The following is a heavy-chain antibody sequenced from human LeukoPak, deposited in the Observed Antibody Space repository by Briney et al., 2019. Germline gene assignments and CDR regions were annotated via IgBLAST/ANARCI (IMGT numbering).Heavy chain of an antibody. Sequence: GGSLRLSCAASGFTFSRYWMHWVRQAPGKGLVWVSCISSDGSSTSYADSVKGRFTISRDNAKNTVYLQMNSLRVEDGAVYYCARDFTCSGYDYDHWGQGTLVTVSS. J-gene: IGHJ4*02. CDR3: ARDFTCSGYDYDH. D-gene: IGHD5-12*01. V-gene: IGHV3-74*01. CDR1: GFTFSRYW. CDR2: ISSDGSST.